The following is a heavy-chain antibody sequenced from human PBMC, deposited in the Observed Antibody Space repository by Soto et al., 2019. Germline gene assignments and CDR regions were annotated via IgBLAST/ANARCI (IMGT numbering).Heavy chain of an antibody. CDR1: GGSFSGYY. CDR3: ARRRNNNYLYSSSFTH. CDR2: INHSGST. J-gene: IGHJ4*02. D-gene: IGHD6-6*01. V-gene: IGHV4-34*01. Sequence: WETLSLTCAVYGGSFSGYYWSWIRQPPGKGLEWIGEINHSGSTNYNPSLKSRVTISVDTSKNQFSLKLSSVTAADTAVYYCARRRNNNYLYSSSFTHWGQGTLVTAPQ.